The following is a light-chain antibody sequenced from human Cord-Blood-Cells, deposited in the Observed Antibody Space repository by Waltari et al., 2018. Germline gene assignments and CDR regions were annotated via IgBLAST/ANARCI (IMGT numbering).Light chain of an antibody. Sequence: QSALTQPRSVSGSPGQSVTISCTGTSSDVGGYNYVSWYQQHPGKAPTLMIYDVSKRPSGVPCRFSGSKAGDTASLTISGLQAEDAADYYFCSYAGSYTWVFGGGTKLTVL. V-gene: IGLV2-11*01. CDR1: SSDVGGYNY. CDR3: CSYAGSYTWV. CDR2: DVS. J-gene: IGLJ3*02.